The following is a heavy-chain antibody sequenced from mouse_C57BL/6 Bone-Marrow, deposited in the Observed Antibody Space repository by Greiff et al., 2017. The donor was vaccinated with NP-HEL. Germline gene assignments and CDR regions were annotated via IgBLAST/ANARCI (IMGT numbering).Heavy chain of an antibody. Sequence: QVQLQQPGAELVKPGASVKMSCKASGYTFTSYWITWVKQRPGQGLEWIGDIYPGSGSTNYNEKFKSKATLTVATSSRTAYMQLSSLTSEDSAVYYCARGDYYGSSCFWYFDVWGTGTTVTVSS. CDR1: GYTFTSYW. V-gene: IGHV1-55*01. D-gene: IGHD1-1*01. CDR3: ARGDYYGSSCFWYFDV. J-gene: IGHJ1*03. CDR2: IYPGSGST.